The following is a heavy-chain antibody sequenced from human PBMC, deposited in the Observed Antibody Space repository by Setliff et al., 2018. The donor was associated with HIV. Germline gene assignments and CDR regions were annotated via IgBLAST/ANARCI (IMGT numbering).Heavy chain of an antibody. V-gene: IGHV3-43D*04. CDR2: ISWDGGTT. D-gene: IGHD6-19*01. Sequence: GESLKISCTASGFTFDDYAMHWVRQPPGKGLEWVSLISWDGGTTYYADSVKGRFSISRDNSKNSLYLQMNSLRPEDTALYYCAKDTSVSGWGGGLADWGQGTLVTVSS. CDR3: AKDTSVSGWGGGLAD. J-gene: IGHJ4*02. CDR1: GFTFDDYA.